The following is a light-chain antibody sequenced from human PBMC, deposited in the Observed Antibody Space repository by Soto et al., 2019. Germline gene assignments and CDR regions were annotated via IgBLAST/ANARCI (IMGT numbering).Light chain of an antibody. J-gene: IGKJ1*01. Sequence: DIQMTQSPWSLSASVEHIVIITCRASQSISNHLNWYQQKPGKAPKLLIFAASSLQSGVPSRFSGSRSGPDFTLTISSLQPEDFATYYCQKSYSSPPKFGQGTKVDIK. CDR2: AAS. V-gene: IGKV1-39*01. CDR1: QSISNH. CDR3: QKSYSSPPK.